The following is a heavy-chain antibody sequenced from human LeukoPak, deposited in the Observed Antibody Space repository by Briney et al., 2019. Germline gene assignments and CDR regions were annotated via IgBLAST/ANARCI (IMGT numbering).Heavy chain of an antibody. Sequence: SVKVSCKASGGTFSSYAISWVRQAPGQGLEWMGGIIPIFGTAIYAQKFQGRVTITADKSTSTAYMELSSLRSEDTAVYYCARLTYGSGSYFDYWGQGTLVTVSS. CDR1: GGTFSSYA. J-gene: IGHJ4*02. CDR2: IIPIFGTA. V-gene: IGHV1-69*06. D-gene: IGHD3-10*01. CDR3: ARLTYGSGSYFDY.